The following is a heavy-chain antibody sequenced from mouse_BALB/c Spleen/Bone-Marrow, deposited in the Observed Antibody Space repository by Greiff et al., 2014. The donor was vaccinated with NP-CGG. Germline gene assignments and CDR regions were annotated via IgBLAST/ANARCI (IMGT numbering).Heavy chain of an antibody. CDR1: GYSFTGYT. D-gene: IGHD1-1*01. V-gene: IGHV1-26*01. CDR3: ARENYGSSYGFAY. J-gene: IGHJ3*01. Sequence: VHVKQSGPELVKPGSSMKISCKASGYSFTGYTMNWVEQSHGKNLEWIGLINPYNGGTSYNQKFKGKATLTVNKSSSTAYMELLSLTSEDSAVYYCARENYGSSYGFAYWGQGTQVTVSA. CDR2: INPYNGGT.